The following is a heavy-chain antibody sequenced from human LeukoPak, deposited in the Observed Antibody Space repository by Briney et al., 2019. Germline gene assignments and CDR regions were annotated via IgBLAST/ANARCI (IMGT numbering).Heavy chain of an antibody. CDR2: ISAYNGNT. D-gene: IGHD3-10*01. CDR1: GYTFTSYD. CDR3: ARVLYGSGSYALYYYYMDV. Sequence: ASVKVSCKASGYTFTSYDINWVRQAPGQGLEWMGWISAYNGNTNYAQKLQGRVTMTTDTSTSTAYMELRSLRSDDTAVYYCARVLYGSGSYALYYYYMDVWGKGTTVTVSS. J-gene: IGHJ6*03. V-gene: IGHV1-18*01.